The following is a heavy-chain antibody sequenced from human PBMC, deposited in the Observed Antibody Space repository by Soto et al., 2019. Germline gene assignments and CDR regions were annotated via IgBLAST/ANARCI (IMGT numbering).Heavy chain of an antibody. CDR2: IHSGGST. D-gene: IGHD5-18*01. Sequence: GGSLRLSCTASGFTVSSNYMSWVRQAPGKGLEWVSIIHSGGSTYYADSVQGRFTISRDNSNNTLYLQMNSLRAEDTAVYYCARDQGYRYGVSFDYWGQGTLVTGSS. CDR1: GFTVSSNY. V-gene: IGHV3-53*01. CDR3: ARDQGYRYGVSFDY. J-gene: IGHJ4*02.